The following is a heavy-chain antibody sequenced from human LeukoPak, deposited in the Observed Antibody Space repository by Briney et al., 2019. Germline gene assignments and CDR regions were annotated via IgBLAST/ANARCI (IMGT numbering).Heavy chain of an antibody. V-gene: IGHV1-18*04. D-gene: IGHD5-12*01. J-gene: IGHJ6*04. Sequence: SVKVSCKASGYTFISYGISGVRQAPGQGLEGMGWISAYNGNTNYAQKVQGRVTMTTDTSTSTAYMEMRSLRSDDTAVYYCAREGYSGYGGYYYYGMDVWGKGTTVTVSS. CDR2: ISAYNGNT. CDR1: GYTFISYG. CDR3: AREGYSGYGGYYYYGMDV.